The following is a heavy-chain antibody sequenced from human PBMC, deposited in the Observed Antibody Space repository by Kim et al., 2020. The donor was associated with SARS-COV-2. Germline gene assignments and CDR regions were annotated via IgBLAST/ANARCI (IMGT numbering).Heavy chain of an antibody. Sequence: AASVKGRFTMSRDDSQNSVFLQMNSLKTEDTAVYYGVSNCPSSSCFGYWGQGTLVTVSS. J-gene: IGHJ4*02. CDR3: VSNCPSSSCFGY. V-gene: IGHV3-72*01. D-gene: IGHD6-19*01.